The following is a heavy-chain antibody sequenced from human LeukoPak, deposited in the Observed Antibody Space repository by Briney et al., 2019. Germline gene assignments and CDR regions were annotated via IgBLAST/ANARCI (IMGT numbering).Heavy chain of an antibody. CDR1: GYTFTSYG. J-gene: IGHJ5*02. CDR2: ISAHNGNT. Sequence: ASVKVSCKASGYTFTSYGISWVRQAPGQGLEWMVWISAHNGNTNYAQKLQGRVTMTTDTSTSTAYMELRSLRSDDTAVYYCARDPKKSIAARKFDPWGQGTLVTVSS. V-gene: IGHV1-18*01. CDR3: ARDPKKSIAARKFDP. D-gene: IGHD6-6*01.